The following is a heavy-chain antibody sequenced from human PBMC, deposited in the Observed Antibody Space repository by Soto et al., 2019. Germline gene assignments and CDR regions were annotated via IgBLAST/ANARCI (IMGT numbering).Heavy chain of an antibody. CDR3: ARGGYFDSSNYLAY. Sequence: LRLSCAASGFTFSSYAMHWVRQAPGKGLEWVAVISYDGSNKYYADSVKGRFTISRDNSKNTLYLQMNSLRAEDTAVYYCARGGYFDSSNYLAYWGLGTLVTVSS. D-gene: IGHD3-22*01. CDR1: GFTFSSYA. CDR2: ISYDGSNK. J-gene: IGHJ4*02. V-gene: IGHV3-30-3*01.